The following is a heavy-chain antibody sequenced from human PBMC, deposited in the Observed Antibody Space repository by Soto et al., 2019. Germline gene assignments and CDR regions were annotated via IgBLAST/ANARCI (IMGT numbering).Heavy chain of an antibody. CDR2: INSDGSTT. J-gene: IGHJ4*02. CDR1: GFAFSSYW. CDR3: ARVGQGRYYFDY. V-gene: IGHV3-74*01. Sequence: VHLVESGGGSVQPEGSLRLSCAGSGFAFSSYWIHWVRQVPGKGLVWVSRINSDGSTTSYADSVRGRFTISRDNANDTLYLQMNSLRAEDTALYYCARVGQGRYYFDYWGQGTLVTVSS.